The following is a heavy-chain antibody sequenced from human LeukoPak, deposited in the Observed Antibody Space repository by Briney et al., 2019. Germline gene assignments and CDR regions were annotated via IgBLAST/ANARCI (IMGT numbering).Heavy chain of an antibody. D-gene: IGHD6-13*01. V-gene: IGHV4-39*07. J-gene: IGHJ2*01. CDR2: IYYSGTT. Sequence: SETLSLTCTVSGASISSTSDFWGWIRQPPGKGLEWVGSIYYSGTTYSNPSLKSRVTISADTSKNQFSLKLSSVTAADTAVYYCARGEAAAAADWYFDLWGRGTLVTVSS. CDR1: GASISSTSDF. CDR3: ARGEAAAAADWYFDL.